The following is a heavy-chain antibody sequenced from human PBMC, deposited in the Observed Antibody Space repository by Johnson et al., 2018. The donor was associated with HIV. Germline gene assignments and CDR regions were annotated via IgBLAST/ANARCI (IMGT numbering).Heavy chain of an antibody. CDR2: IRYDGSNK. Sequence: QVQLVESGGGVVQPGGSLRLSCVASGFTFSNYGMHWVRQAPGKGLEWVAFIRYDGSNKYYADSVKGQFTISRDNSKNTLYLQMNSLRAEDTAVYYCARVLLGATYSGSYYGAFDIWGQGTMVTVSS. J-gene: IGHJ3*02. D-gene: IGHD1-26*01. V-gene: IGHV3-30*02. CDR1: GFTFSNYG. CDR3: ARVLLGATYSGSYYGAFDI.